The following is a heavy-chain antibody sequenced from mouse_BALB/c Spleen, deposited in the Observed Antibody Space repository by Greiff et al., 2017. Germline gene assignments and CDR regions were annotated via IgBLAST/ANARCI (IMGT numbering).Heavy chain of an antibody. D-gene: IGHD2-10*01. CDR1: GYTFTSYW. V-gene: IGHV1-69*02. CDR2: IDPSDSYT. CDR3: ARGGPYYGNYRGYYYAMDY. J-gene: IGHJ4*01. Sequence: QVQLQQPGAELVKPGASVKLSCKASGYTFTSYWMHWVKQRPGQGLEWIGEIDPSDSYTNYNQKFKGKATLTVDKSSSTAYMQLSSLTSEDSAVYYCARGGPYYGNYRGYYYAMDYWGQGTSVTVSS.